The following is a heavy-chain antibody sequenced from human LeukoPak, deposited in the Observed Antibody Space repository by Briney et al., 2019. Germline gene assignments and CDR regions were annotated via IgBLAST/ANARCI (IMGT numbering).Heavy chain of an antibody. CDR3: ARAMVRGVITLWFDP. D-gene: IGHD3-10*01. J-gene: IGHJ5*02. CDR2: ISAYNGNT. V-gene: IGHV1-18*04. CDR1: GYTFTSYG. Sequence: ASVKVSCKASGYTFTSYGISWVRQAPGQGLEWMGWISAYNGNTNYAQKVQGRVTMTTDTSTSTAYMELRSLRSDDTAVYYCARAMVRGVITLWFDPWGQGTLVTVSS.